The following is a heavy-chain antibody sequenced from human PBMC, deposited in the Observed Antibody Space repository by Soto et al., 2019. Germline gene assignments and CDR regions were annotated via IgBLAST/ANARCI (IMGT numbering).Heavy chain of an antibody. Sequence: QVQLVESGGGVVQPGTSLRLSCVGSGFTFRSYVIHWVRQAPGKGLEWVALTSYDGSNNFYGDSVKGRFTISRDNSRNTVELQMDSLRLEDTALYYCARWGTTEGLDVWGQGTLVSVSS. D-gene: IGHD3-16*01. J-gene: IGHJ4*02. CDR2: TSYDGSNN. CDR1: GFTFRSYV. CDR3: ARWGTTEGLDV. V-gene: IGHV3-33*05.